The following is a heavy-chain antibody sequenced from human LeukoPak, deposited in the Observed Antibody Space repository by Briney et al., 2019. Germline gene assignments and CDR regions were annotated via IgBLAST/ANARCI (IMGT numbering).Heavy chain of an antibody. Sequence: GGSLRLSCAASGFPFSTYDMGWVRQAPGKGLEWVSVNSVSGGREYYADSVKRRFTISRDNSKNTLYLQMNSLRAEDTAVYYCAKGLRQWTHALLFDSWGQGTLVTVSS. J-gene: IGHJ4*02. CDR3: AKGLRQWTHALLFDS. CDR2: NSVSGGRE. CDR1: GFPFSTYD. V-gene: IGHV3-23*01. D-gene: IGHD3-16*01.